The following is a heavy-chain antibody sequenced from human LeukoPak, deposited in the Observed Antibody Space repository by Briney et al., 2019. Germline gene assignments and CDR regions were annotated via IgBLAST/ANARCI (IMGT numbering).Heavy chain of an antibody. J-gene: IGHJ6*02. D-gene: IGHD4-17*01. CDR1: GFTFSSYW. CDR3: ARDDGDLYYYGMDV. CDR2: INSDGSST. Sequence: GGSLRLFCAASGFTFSSYWMHWVRQAPGKGLVWVSRINSDGSSTSYADSVKGRFTISRDNAKNTLYLQMNSLRAEDTAVYYCARDDGDLYYYGMDVWGQGTTVTVSS. V-gene: IGHV3-74*01.